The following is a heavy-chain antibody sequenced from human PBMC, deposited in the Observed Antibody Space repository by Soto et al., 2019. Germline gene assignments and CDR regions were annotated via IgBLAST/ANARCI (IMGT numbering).Heavy chain of an antibody. J-gene: IGHJ4*02. Sequence: SVKVSCKASGGTFSSYTISWVRQAPGQGLEWMGRIIPILGIANYAQKFQGRVTITADKSTSTAYMELSSLRSEDTAVYYCARVVELPKAAMAYWGQGTLVPVYS. CDR1: GGTFSSYT. D-gene: IGHD1-26*01. CDR2: IIPILGIA. V-gene: IGHV1-69*02. CDR3: ARVVELPKAAMAY.